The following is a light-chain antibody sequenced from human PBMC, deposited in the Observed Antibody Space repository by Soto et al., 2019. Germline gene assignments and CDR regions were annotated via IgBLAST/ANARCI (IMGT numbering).Light chain of an antibody. CDR3: QQSYSAPFT. CDR2: AAS. V-gene: IGKV1-39*01. Sequence: DIQMTQYPSSLSSSVAERVTITCVAGQSISNQLNWYQQKPGKAPKLLIYAASSLQSGVPSRFSGSGSGTDFTLTISSLQPEDFATYYCQQSYSAPFTFGPGTKVDIK. J-gene: IGKJ3*01. CDR1: QSISNQ.